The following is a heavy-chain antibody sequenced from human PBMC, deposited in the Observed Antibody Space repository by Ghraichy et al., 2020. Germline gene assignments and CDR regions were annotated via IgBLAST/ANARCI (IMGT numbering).Heavy chain of an antibody. CDR1: GFTFSSYW. CDR3: ARVSVVLMVYDY. J-gene: IGHJ4*02. D-gene: IGHD2-8*01. Sequence: GGSLRLSCAASGFTFSSYWMHWVRQAPGKGLVWVSRINSDGSSTSYADSVKGRFTISRDNAKNTLYLQMNSLRAEDMAVYYCARVSVVLMVYDYWGQGTLVTVSS. CDR2: INSDGSST. V-gene: IGHV3-74*01.